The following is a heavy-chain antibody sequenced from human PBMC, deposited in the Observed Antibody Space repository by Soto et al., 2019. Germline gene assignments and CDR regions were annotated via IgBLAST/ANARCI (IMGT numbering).Heavy chain of an antibody. Sequence: EVQLVESGGGLVQPGESLRLSCAASGLTFRSYWMHWVRQAPGKGLVWVSRINTDGSVAMYVDSVKGRFTISRDNAKNTQYLHMNVRRGEDKAVYYCVRDMQLWRLGSWGQGTLVTVSS. J-gene: IGHJ1*01. D-gene: IGHD2-21*01. CDR3: VRDMQLWRLGS. CDR1: GLTFRSYW. V-gene: IGHV3-74*03. CDR2: INTDGSVA.